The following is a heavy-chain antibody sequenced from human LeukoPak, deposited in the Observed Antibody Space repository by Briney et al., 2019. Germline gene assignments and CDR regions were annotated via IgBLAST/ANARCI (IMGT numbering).Heavy chain of an antibody. Sequence: GESLKISCQGSGYSFTSYWIGWVRQMPGKGLEWMGIIYPGDSDTRYSPSFQGQVTISADKSISTAYLQWSSLKASDTAMYYCARPTAYCGGDCYSFDYWGQGTLVTVSS. D-gene: IGHD2-21*02. J-gene: IGHJ4*02. CDR2: IYPGDSDT. CDR3: ARPTAYCGGDCYSFDY. CDR1: GYSFTSYW. V-gene: IGHV5-51*01.